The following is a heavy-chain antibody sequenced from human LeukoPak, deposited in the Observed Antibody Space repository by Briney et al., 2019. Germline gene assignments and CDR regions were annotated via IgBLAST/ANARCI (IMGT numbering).Heavy chain of an antibody. V-gene: IGHV1-8*01. CDR3: ARVALISGWYGTTNPFDP. Sequence: GASVKVSCKASGYTFTSYDINWVRQATGQGLEWMGWMNPNSGNTGYAQKFQGRVTMTRNTSISTAYMELSSLRSEDTAVYYCARVALISGWYGTTNPFDPWGQGTLVTVPS. D-gene: IGHD6-19*01. CDR1: GYTFTSYD. J-gene: IGHJ5*02. CDR2: MNPNSGNT.